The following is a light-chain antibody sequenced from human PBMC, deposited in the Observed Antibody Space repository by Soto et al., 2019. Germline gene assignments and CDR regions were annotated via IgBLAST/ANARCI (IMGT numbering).Light chain of an antibody. CDR1: QSVSSTY. J-gene: IGKJ2*01. CDR2: AAS. Sequence: EIVLMQSPGTLSLSPGERVTLSCRASQSVSSTYLAWYQQKPGQAPRLLIYAASSRATGTPDRFSGGGSGTSFTLTISSLEHEDSAVLYCHRYGSSPYTFGQGTKLEIK. V-gene: IGKV3-20*01. CDR3: HRYGSSPYT.